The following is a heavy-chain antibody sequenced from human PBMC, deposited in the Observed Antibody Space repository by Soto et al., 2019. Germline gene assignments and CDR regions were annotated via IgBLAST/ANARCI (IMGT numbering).Heavy chain of an antibody. CDR1: GGSISSSSYY. V-gene: IGHV4-39*01. J-gene: IGHJ4*02. D-gene: IGHD2-2*01. Sequence: SETLSLTCTVSGGSISSSSYYWGWIRQPPGKGLEWIGSIYYSGSTYYNPSLKSRVTISVDTSKNQFSLKLSSVTAADTAVYYCASDVVPAAASLPYYFDYWGQGTLVTVSS. CDR2: IYYSGST. CDR3: ASDVVPAAASLPYYFDY.